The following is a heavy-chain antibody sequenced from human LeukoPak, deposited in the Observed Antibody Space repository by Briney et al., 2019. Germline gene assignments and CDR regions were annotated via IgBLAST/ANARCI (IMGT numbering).Heavy chain of an antibody. V-gene: IGHV3-30*12. J-gene: IGHJ4*02. CDR2: ISYDGSNK. Sequence: TGGSLRLSCAASGFTFSSYGMHWVRQAPGKGLEGVAVISYDGSNKYYADSVKGRFTISRDNSKSTLYLQMNSLRVEDTAVYYCARDESRGNLVTAPDYWGQGTLVTVSS. D-gene: IGHD2-21*02. CDR3: ARDESRGNLVTAPDY. CDR1: GFTFSSYG.